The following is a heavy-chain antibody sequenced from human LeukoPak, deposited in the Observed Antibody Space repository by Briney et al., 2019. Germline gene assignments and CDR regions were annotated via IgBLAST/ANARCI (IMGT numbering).Heavy chain of an antibody. V-gene: IGHV4-39*01. J-gene: IGHJ4*02. CDR1: GGSISSSSYY. D-gene: IGHD6-6*01. CDR2: IYYSGST. CDR3: ARGGYSSSSGFDY. Sequence: KPSETLSLTCTVSGGSISSSSYYWGWIRQPPGKGLEWIGSIYYSGSTYYNPSLKSRVTISVDTSKNQFSLKLSSVTAADTAVYYCARGGYSSSSGFDYWGQGTLVTVSS.